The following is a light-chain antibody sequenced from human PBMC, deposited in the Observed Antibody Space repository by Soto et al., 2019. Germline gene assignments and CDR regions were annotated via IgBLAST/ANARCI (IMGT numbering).Light chain of an antibody. V-gene: IGKV4-1*01. J-gene: IGKJ4*01. Sequence: DIVMTQSPDSLAVSLGERATINCKSSQSLLSSADNKNYLAWYQQKSGQPPKLLIYGASTRLSGVPDRISGSGSETDFTLTVSSLQAEDVAIYSCQQYYSGPITFGGGTKVEIK. CDR1: QSLLSSADNKNY. CDR2: GAS. CDR3: QQYYSGPIT.